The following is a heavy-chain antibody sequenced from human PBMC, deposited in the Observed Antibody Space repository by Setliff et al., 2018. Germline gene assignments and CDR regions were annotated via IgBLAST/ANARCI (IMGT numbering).Heavy chain of an antibody. CDR1: GFSFDDYG. J-gene: IGHJ3*02. D-gene: IGHD1-26*01. Sequence: GGSLRLSCAASGFSFDDYGLTWVRQAPGKGLEWVSGINWNGGGIGYADSVKGRFTISRDNAKNSLYVQMDSLRADDTAVYYCAKVHPTPYSIYALDIWGQGTMVTVSS. CDR3: AKVHPTPYSIYALDI. CDR2: INWNGGGI. V-gene: IGHV3-20*04.